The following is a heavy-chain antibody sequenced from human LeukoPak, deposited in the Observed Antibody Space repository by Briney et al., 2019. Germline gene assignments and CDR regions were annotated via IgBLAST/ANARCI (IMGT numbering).Heavy chain of an antibody. CDR2: ITNSGDST. V-gene: IGHV3-23*01. J-gene: IGHJ4*02. CDR1: GFTFSIFA. D-gene: IGHD3-16*01. CDR3: AKGQGGNDY. Sequence: GGSLRLSCAASGFTFSIFAMSWVRQAPGKGLEWVSSITNSGDSTYYRDSVKGRFTISRDNFKNTLYLQKDSLKTEDTAVYYCAKGQGGNDYWGQGTLVTVSS.